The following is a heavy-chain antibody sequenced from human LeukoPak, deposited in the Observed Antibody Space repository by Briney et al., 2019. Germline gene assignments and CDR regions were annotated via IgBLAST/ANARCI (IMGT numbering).Heavy chain of an antibody. D-gene: IGHD4-17*01. CDR3: ATKTSYGDRYFDY. J-gene: IGHJ4*02. CDR1: GFSFSSYA. Sequence: GGSLRLSCAASGFSFSSYAMSWIRQAPGKGLEWLSAISGTTGTTFYADSVKGRFTISRDNPKNTLFLQMNSLRAEDTAVYYCATKTSYGDRYFDYWGQGTLVTVSS. V-gene: IGHV3-23*01. CDR2: ISGTTGTT.